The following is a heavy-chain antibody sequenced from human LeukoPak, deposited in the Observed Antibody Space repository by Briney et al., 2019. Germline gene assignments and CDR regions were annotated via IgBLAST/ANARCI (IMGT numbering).Heavy chain of an antibody. Sequence: RGSLRLSCAASGFTFSSYWMHWVRQVPGQGLVWVSHIDGDGRITNYGDSVKGRFTISRDNAKNILYLQMNSLRAEDTAVYYCATSGNYYLKYWGQGTLVTVSS. J-gene: IGHJ4*02. CDR2: IDGDGRIT. CDR3: ATSGNYYLKY. CDR1: GFTFSSYW. V-gene: IGHV3-74*01. D-gene: IGHD1-26*01.